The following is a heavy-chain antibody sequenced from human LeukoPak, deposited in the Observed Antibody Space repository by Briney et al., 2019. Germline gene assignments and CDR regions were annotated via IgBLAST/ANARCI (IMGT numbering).Heavy chain of an antibody. CDR3: ARVGCSSTSCSFDY. V-gene: IGHV4-4*02. CDR2: IYHSGST. Sequence: TSGPLSLTCAVSGGSISSSNWWSWVRQPPGKGLEWIGEIYHSGSTNYNPSLKSRVTVSVDKSKNQFSLKLSSVTAADTAVYYCARVGCSSTSCSFDYWGQGTLVTVSS. J-gene: IGHJ4*02. CDR1: GGSISSSNW. D-gene: IGHD2-2*01.